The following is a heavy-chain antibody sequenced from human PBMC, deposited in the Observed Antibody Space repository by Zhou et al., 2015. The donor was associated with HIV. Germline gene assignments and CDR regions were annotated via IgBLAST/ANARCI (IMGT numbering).Heavy chain of an antibody. J-gene: IGHJ4*02. V-gene: IGHV3-20*04. CDR3: ARDRGRLRWIFDF. CDR1: GFRFDNHG. CDR2: ITSRGDST. D-gene: IGHD4-23*01. Sequence: EVRLVESGGGVVRPGGSLRLSCAVSGFRFDNHGMSWVRQAPGKGLEWVAGITSRGDSTDHGDSVRGRFTISRDNAKSSLFLQMNSLRVEDTAMYYCARDRGRLRWIFDFWGQGTLASVS.